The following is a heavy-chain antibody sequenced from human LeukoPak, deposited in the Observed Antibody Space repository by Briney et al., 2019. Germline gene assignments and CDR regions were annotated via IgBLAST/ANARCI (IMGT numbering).Heavy chain of an antibody. CDR2: ISSSGSTI. CDR1: GFTFSSYE. J-gene: IGHJ4*02. D-gene: IGHD6-13*01. Sequence: GGSLRLSCAASGFTFSSYEMNWVRQAPGKGLEWVSYISSSGSTIYYADSVKGRFTISRDNAKNSLYLQMNSLRAEDTAVYYCAKDHPAARAGPVFDYWGQGTLVTVSS. CDR3: AKDHPAARAGPVFDY. V-gene: IGHV3-48*03.